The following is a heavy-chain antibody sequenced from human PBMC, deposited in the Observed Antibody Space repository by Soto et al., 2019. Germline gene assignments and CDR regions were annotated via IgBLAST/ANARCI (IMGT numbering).Heavy chain of an antibody. CDR1: GYTLTSYY. Sequence: GXSVKVSCKASGYTLTSYYMHWVRQAPGQGLEWMGIINPSGGSTSYAQKFQGRVTMTRDTSTSTVYMELSSLRSEDTAVYYCARGLDYYGSGTLSWFDPWGQGTLVTVSS. CDR3: ARGLDYYGSGTLSWFDP. V-gene: IGHV1-46*01. J-gene: IGHJ5*02. CDR2: INPSGGST. D-gene: IGHD3-10*01.